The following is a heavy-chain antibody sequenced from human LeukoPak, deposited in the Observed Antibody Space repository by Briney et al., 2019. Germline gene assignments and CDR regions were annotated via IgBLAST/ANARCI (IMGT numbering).Heavy chain of an antibody. V-gene: IGHV4-59*12. J-gene: IGHJ5*02. D-gene: IGHD6-13*01. CDR3: ARRDSSSWYGGWFDP. CDR1: GGSISNYY. CDR2: IYYSGST. Sequence: SETLSLTCTVSGGSISNYYWTWIRQPPGKGLEWIGYIYYSGSTNYNPSLKSRVTISVDTSKNQFSLKLSSVTAADTAVYYCARRDSSSWYGGWFDPWGQGTLVTVSS.